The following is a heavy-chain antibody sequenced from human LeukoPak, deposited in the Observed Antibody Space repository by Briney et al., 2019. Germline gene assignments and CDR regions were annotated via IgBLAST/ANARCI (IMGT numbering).Heavy chain of an antibody. V-gene: IGHV3-53*01. D-gene: IGHD5-18*01. CDR2: IYSGGST. Sequence: GGSLRLSCAASGFTVSSSYLSWVRQAPGKGLEWVSVIYSGGSTYYADSVKGRFTISRDNSKNTLYLQMNSLRAEDTAVYYCARDKAPGYSYGYPGNWFDPWGQGTLVTVSS. CDR1: GFTVSSSY. CDR3: ARDKAPGYSYGYPGNWFDP. J-gene: IGHJ5*02.